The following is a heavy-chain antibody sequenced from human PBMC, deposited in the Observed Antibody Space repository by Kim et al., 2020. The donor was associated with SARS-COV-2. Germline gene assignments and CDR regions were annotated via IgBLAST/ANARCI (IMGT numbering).Heavy chain of an antibody. CDR2: INHSGST. Sequence: SETLSLTCAVYGGSFSGYYWSWIRQPPGKGLEWIGDINHSGSTNYNPSLKSRVTISVDTSKNQFSLKLSSVTAADTAVYYCARANWNYVYYYYGMDVWGQGTTVTVSS. J-gene: IGHJ6*02. CDR3: ARANWNYVYYYYGMDV. V-gene: IGHV4-34*01. CDR1: GGSFSGYY. D-gene: IGHD1-7*01.